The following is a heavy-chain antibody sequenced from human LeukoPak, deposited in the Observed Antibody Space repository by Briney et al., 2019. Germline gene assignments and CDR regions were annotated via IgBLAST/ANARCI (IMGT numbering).Heavy chain of an antibody. CDR1: GFTFSSYA. CDR3: AKVRDSSSTPRLLYDAFDI. J-gene: IGHJ3*02. Sequence: GGSLRLSCAASGFTFSSYAMSWVRQAPVKGLEWVSAISGSGGSTYYADSVKGRFTISRDNSKNTLYLQMNSLRAEDTAVYYCAKVRDSSSTPRLLYDAFDIWGQGTMVTVSS. V-gene: IGHV3-23*01. CDR2: ISGSGGST. D-gene: IGHD6-13*01.